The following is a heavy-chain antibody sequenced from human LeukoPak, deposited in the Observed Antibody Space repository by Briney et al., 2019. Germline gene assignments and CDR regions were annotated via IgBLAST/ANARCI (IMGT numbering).Heavy chain of an antibody. D-gene: IGHD4-17*01. CDR1: GGSISSGSYY. CDR3: ASGTVTTFGNWFDP. CDR2: IYTSGST. V-gene: IGHV4-61*02. Sequence: SETLSLTCTVSGGSISSGSYYWSWIRQPAGKGLEWIGRIYTSGSTNYNPSLKSQVTISVDTSKNQFSLKLSSVTAADTAVYYCASGTVTTFGNWFDPWGQGTLVTVSS. J-gene: IGHJ5*02.